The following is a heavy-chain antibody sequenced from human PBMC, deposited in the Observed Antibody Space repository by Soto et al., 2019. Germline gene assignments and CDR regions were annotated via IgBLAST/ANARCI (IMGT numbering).Heavy chain of an antibody. Sequence: SETLSLTCTVSGGSISSGGYYWSWIRQHPGKGLEWIGYIYYSGSTYYNPSLKSRVTISVDTSKNQFSLKLSSVTAADTAVYYCARDRGYGSGSYYNEGGMDVWGQGTTVT. V-gene: IGHV4-31*03. D-gene: IGHD3-10*01. CDR2: IYYSGST. CDR1: GGSISSGGYY. J-gene: IGHJ6*02. CDR3: ARDRGYGSGSYYNEGGMDV.